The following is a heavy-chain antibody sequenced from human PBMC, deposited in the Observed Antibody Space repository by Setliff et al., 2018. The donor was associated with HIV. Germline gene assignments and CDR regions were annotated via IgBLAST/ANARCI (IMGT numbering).Heavy chain of an antibody. Sequence: GASVKVSCKTSGYTFISYGINWVRQAPGQGLEWMGWISPETGNTNYAQRLQGRVTMTTDTSTSTAYMELSSLRSEDTAVYYCARDLMGARDYYGMDVWGQGTTVTVSS. D-gene: IGHD1-26*01. J-gene: IGHJ6*02. CDR2: ISPETGNT. CDR1: GYTFISYG. V-gene: IGHV1-18*01. CDR3: ARDLMGARDYYGMDV.